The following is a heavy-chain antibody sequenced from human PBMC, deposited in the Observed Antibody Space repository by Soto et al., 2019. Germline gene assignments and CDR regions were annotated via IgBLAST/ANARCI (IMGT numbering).Heavy chain of an antibody. CDR2: ISYNGNDK. V-gene: IGHV3-30*18. D-gene: IGHD2-21*02. CDR3: AKDAGDQGYFQN. J-gene: IGHJ1*01. CDR1: GFTFSGYA. Sequence: QLVESGGGVVRPGRSLRLSCAASGFTFSGYAMHWVRQAPGKGLEWVATISYNGNDKYYLDSVKGRFTISRDNSKNTLYLQMSSLTPEDTAIYYCAKDAGDQGYFQNWGQGTLVIVSS.